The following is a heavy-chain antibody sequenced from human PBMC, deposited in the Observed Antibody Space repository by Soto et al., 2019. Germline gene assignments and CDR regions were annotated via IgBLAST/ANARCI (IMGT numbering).Heavy chain of an antibody. CDR1: GYTFTSYY. CDR2: IKPTGGST. Sequence: ASVKVSCKASGYTFTSYYMHWVRQAPGQGLEWMGIIKPTGGSTSYAQKFQGRVTMTRDTSTSTVYMELSSLTSEDTAVYYCARVPPDRYSSGRLDYWGQGTLVTVSS. V-gene: IGHV1-46*01. J-gene: IGHJ4*02. CDR3: ARVPPDRYSSGRLDY. D-gene: IGHD6-19*01.